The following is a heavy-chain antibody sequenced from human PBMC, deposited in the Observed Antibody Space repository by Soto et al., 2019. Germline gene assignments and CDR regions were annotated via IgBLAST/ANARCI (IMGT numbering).Heavy chain of an antibody. D-gene: IGHD3-3*01. V-gene: IGHV3-30-3*01. CDR2: ISYDGSIT. CDR3: ARPPRDLWSGYSTYFDY. Sequence: GGSLRLSCEGSGFPFSSYAIHWVRQTPGKWLEWVAVISYDGSITYYSDSVKGRFTISRDTPTNTVYLQLNGLRGDDTAVYYCARPPRDLWSGYSTYFDYWGQGXLVTVYS. J-gene: IGHJ4*02. CDR1: GFPFSSYA.